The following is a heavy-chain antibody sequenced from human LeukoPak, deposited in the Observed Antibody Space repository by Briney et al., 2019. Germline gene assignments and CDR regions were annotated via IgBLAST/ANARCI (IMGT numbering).Heavy chain of an antibody. D-gene: IGHD3-3*01. CDR3: ARGLRFLEWPNWFDP. J-gene: IGHJ5*02. CDR1: GFTFSRYS. Sequence: PGGSLRLSCAASGFTFSRYSMNWVRQAPGKGLEWVSSISSSSRYIYYADSVKGRFTISRDNAKNSLYLQMNSLRAEDTAVYYCARGLRFLEWPNWFDPWGQGTLVTVSS. V-gene: IGHV3-21*01. CDR2: ISSSSRYI.